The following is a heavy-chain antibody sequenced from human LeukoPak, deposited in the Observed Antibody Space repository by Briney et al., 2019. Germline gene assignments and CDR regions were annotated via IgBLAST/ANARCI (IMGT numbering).Heavy chain of an antibody. CDR2: IIAILDIA. D-gene: IGHD5-12*01. Sequence: ASVKVSCKASGGSFSDYSISWVRQAPGQGLEWMGRIIAILDIAHYAQKFQGRFTITADKSTTTVYMELSSLRSDDTAVYYCVRSGYDYDWFDPWGQGTLVTVSS. CDR3: VRSGYDYDWFDP. V-gene: IGHV1-69*02. J-gene: IGHJ5*02. CDR1: GGSFSDYS.